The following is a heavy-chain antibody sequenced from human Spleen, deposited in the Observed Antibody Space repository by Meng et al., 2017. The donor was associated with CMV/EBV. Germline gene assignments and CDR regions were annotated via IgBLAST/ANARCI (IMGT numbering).Heavy chain of an antibody. CDR2: MNPNSGNT. Sequence: ASVKVSCKASGYTFTSYDINWVRQATGQGLEWMGWMNPNSGNTGYAQKFQGRVTMTRNTSISTAYMEMCSLRSEATAVYYCARGRLITCGGVIAMSWFDPWGQGTLVTVSS. J-gene: IGHJ5*02. CDR3: ARGRLITCGGVIAMSWFDP. CDR1: GYTFTSYD. V-gene: IGHV1-8*01. D-gene: IGHD3-16*02.